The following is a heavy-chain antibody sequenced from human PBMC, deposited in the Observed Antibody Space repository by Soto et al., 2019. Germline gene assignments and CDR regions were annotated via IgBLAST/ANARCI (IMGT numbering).Heavy chain of an antibody. CDR3: VRDRRLRGHPFDL. Sequence: EVQLVESGGGLVQPGGSLRLSCAASGFSFSSSWMHWVRQAPGMGLVWVSRISFDGTATTSADAVKGRFIISRDNAKNPLFPPMPHFRADDTAMYFCVRDRRLRGHPFDLWGQGTFVSVSS. V-gene: IGHV3-74*03. D-gene: IGHD2-21*02. CDR1: GFSFSSSW. CDR2: ISFDGTAT. J-gene: IGHJ3*01.